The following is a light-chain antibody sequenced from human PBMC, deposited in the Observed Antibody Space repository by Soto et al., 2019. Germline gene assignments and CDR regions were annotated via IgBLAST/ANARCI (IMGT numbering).Light chain of an antibody. Sequence: RLTQSPSSLSASVGDTVTITCRASQTVSTYLNWYQHKPGKAPKLLIYSASTLQSGVPSRFSASGSGTEFALTITSLQSEDFATYYCQQSFSTPVPFGQGTKLEIK. CDR1: QTVSTY. J-gene: IGKJ2*01. CDR2: SAS. CDR3: QQSFSTPVP. V-gene: IGKV1-39*01.